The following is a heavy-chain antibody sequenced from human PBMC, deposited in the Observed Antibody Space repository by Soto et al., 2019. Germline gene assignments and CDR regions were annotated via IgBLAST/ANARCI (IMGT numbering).Heavy chain of an antibody. Sequence: EVQLVESGGGLAQPGGSLRLSCAASGFTFSTYDMHWVRQARGKGLEWVAGFGSGGDSYYPGSVRGRFTISRENAKNSLSLQMNALRAEDTAVYYCARGCYGNDNRFFDLWGRGTLVTVSS. D-gene: IGHD1-1*01. CDR3: ARGCYGNDNRFFDL. CDR1: GFTFSTYD. CDR2: FGSGGDS. J-gene: IGHJ2*01. V-gene: IGHV3-13*01.